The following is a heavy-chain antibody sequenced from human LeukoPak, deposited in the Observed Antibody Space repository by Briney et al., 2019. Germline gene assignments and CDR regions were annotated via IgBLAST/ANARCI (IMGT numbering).Heavy chain of an antibody. CDR1: GFTFSSYW. Sequence: GGSLRLSCAASGFTFSSYWMSWVRQAPGKGLEWVASIKQDGSEKYYVDSVKGRFTISRDNAKNPLYLQMNSLRAEDTAVYYGARYMQWCYGDAFDIWGQGTMVTVSS. V-gene: IGHV3-7*01. CDR3: ARYMQWCYGDAFDI. J-gene: IGHJ3*02. CDR2: IKQDGSEK. D-gene: IGHD4/OR15-4a*01.